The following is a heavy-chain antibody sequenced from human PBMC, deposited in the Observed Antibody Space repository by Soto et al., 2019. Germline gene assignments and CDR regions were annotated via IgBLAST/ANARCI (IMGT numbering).Heavy chain of an antibody. CDR2: INGDGSGT. J-gene: IGHJ4*02. D-gene: IGHD3-10*01. CDR1: GFTFSGSW. Sequence: EVQLVESGGGLVQPGGSLRLSCAASGFTFSGSWMHWVRQVPGKGLVWVSRINGDGSGTSYADFVKGRFTISRDDAKNTLFLQMNGLRAEDTAVYYCARGIFGSGTANDYWGQGTLVNVSS. V-gene: IGHV3-74*01. CDR3: ARGIFGSGTANDY.